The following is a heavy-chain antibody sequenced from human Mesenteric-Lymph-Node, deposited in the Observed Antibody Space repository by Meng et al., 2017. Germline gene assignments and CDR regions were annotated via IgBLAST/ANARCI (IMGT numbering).Heavy chain of an antibody. D-gene: IGHD1/OR15-1a*01. V-gene: IGHV6-1*01. CDR3: ARDYGTSRPFEY. CDR1: VDSVSRHGAA. Sequence: QLQLDQRGPRLWKPSQLLSLTRALSVDSVSRHGAAWTCIRQSPSSGLAWLGRTYYRSKWYNDYAVSVKGRIAINPDTSKNQFFLQLNSVTPEDTAVYYCARDYGTSRPFEYWGQGILVTVSS. J-gene: IGHJ4*02. CDR2: TYYRSKWYN.